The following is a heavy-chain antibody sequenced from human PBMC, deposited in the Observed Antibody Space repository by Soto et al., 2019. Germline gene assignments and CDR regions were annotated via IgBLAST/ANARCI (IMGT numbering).Heavy chain of an antibody. Sequence: GGSLRLSCAASGFTFSSYWMSWVRQAPGKGLEWVANIKQDGSEKNYLDSVKGRFTISRDNAKNSLYLQMTSLRAEDTAVYYCARDVDSSSWIPSYYYYYMDVWGKGTTVTVSS. CDR1: GFTFSSYW. V-gene: IGHV3-7*01. CDR2: IKQDGSEK. D-gene: IGHD6-13*01. CDR3: ARDVDSSSWIPSYYYYYMDV. J-gene: IGHJ6*03.